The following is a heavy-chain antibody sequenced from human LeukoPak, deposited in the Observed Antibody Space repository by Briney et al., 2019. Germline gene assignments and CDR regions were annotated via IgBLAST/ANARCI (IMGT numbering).Heavy chain of an antibody. CDR2: ISGSGVTT. J-gene: IGHJ5*02. CDR1: GFTCNNYG. D-gene: IGHD5-18*01. Sequence: GGSLTLSCAASGFTCNNYGMSWVRQAPGKGREGVSDISGSGVTTKYADSVKGRFTISRDNSETTLYLQMNSLRAEDTAIYYCAKDPPPYTYGPGWFDPWGQGTLVTVSS. CDR3: AKDPPPYTYGPGWFDP. V-gene: IGHV3-23*01.